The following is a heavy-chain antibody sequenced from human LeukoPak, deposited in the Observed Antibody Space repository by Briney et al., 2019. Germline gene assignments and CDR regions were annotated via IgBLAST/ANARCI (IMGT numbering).Heavy chain of an antibody. D-gene: IGHD3-3*01. Sequence: PSETLSLTCAVYGGSFSGYYWSWIRQPPGKGLEWIGEINHSGSTNYNPSLKSRVTISVDTSKNQFSLKLSSVTAADTAVYYCASFYYDFWSGYGPNWFDPWGQGTLVTVSS. V-gene: IGHV4-34*01. J-gene: IGHJ5*02. CDR2: INHSGST. CDR1: GGSFSGYY. CDR3: ASFYYDFWSGYGPNWFDP.